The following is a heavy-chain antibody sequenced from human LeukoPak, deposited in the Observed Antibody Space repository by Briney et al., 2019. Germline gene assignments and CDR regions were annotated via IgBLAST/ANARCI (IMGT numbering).Heavy chain of an antibody. J-gene: IGHJ4*02. V-gene: IGHV3-74*01. Sequence: GGSLRLSCAASGCTFSSYWMHWVRQAPGKGLVWVSRISSDGSSTSYAASVKGRFTISRDNAKNTLYLRMNSLGAEDTAIYYCAGTLSGSYYVGDYWGQGTLVTVSS. CDR2: ISSDGSST. CDR1: GCTFSSYW. CDR3: AGTLSGSYYVGDY. D-gene: IGHD1-26*01.